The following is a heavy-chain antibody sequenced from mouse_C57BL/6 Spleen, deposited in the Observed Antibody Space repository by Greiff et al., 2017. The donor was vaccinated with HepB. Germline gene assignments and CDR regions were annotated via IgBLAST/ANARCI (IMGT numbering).Heavy chain of an antibody. D-gene: IGHD2-1*01. CDR2: INPYNGGT. CDR1: GYTFTDYY. J-gene: IGHJ4*01. CDR3: ARSGGLYLDSPMDC. V-gene: IGHV1-19*01. Sequence: EVQLQQSGPVLVKPGASVKMSCKASGYTFTDYYMNWVKQSHGKSLEWIGVINPYNGGTSYNQKFKGKATLTVDKSSSTAYMELNSLTSEDSAVYYFARSGGLYLDSPMDCWGQGTSVTVPS.